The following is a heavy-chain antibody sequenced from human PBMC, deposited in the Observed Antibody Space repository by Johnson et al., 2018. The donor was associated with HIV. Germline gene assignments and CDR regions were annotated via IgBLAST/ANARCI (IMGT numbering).Heavy chain of an antibody. V-gene: IGHV3-43*01. D-gene: IGHD2-2*01. CDR3: ATNQYQLPAPFDI. CDR1: GFTFDDYT. CDR2: ISWDGGST. J-gene: IGHJ3*02. Sequence: VQLVESGGVVVQPGGSLRLSCAASGFTFDDYTMHWVRQAPGKGLEWVSLISWDGGSTYYADSVKGRFTISRDNSKNTLYLQMNSLRAEDTAVYYCATNQYQLPAPFDIWGQGTMVTVSS.